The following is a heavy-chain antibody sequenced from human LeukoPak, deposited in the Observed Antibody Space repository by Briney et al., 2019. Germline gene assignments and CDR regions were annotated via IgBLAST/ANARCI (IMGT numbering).Heavy chain of an antibody. J-gene: IGHJ4*02. D-gene: IGHD3-3*01. CDR2: ISGSGSSS. CDR3: AKDQRTISTFDY. CDR1: GFTFDDYG. V-gene: IGHV3-23*01. Sequence: PGGSLRLSCAASGFTFDDYGMSWVRQAPGKGLEWVSAISGSGSSSYYADSVKGRFTISRDNSKNTLYLQINSLRAEDTAIYYCAKDQRTISTFDYWGQGTLVTVSS.